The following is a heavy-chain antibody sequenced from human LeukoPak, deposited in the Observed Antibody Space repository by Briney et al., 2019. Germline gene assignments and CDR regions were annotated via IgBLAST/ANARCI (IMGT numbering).Heavy chain of an antibody. CDR3: TRWVQLWSPYYYYYGMDV. CDR2: IRSKAYGGTT. J-gene: IGHJ6*02. CDR1: GFTFGDYA. V-gene: IGHV3-49*04. Sequence: GGPLRLSCTASGFTFGDYAMSWVRQAPGKGLEWVGFIRSKAYGGTTEYAASVKGRFTISRDDSKSIAYLQMNSLKTEDTAVYYCTRWVQLWSPYYYYYGMDVWSQGTTVTVSS. D-gene: IGHD5-18*01.